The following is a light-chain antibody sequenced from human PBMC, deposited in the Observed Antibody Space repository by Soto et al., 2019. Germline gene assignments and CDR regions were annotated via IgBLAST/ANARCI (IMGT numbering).Light chain of an antibody. J-gene: IGLJ1*01. CDR1: SSDVGGFNY. V-gene: IGLV2-14*01. CDR3: SSYTSSSTYV. Sequence: QSALTQPDSVSGSPGQSITISCTGTSSDVGGFNYVSWYQHHPGKAPKLMIYEVSNRPSGVSNRFSGSKSGNTDSLTISGLQDEDEADYYCSSYTSSSTYVFGTGTKLTVL. CDR2: EVS.